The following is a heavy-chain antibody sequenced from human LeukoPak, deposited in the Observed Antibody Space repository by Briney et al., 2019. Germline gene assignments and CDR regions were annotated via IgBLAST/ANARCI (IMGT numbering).Heavy chain of an antibody. V-gene: IGHV4-30-2*01. CDR3: AGLGYCSSTSCYGDI. J-gene: IGHJ3*02. Sequence: PSETLSLTCAVSGGSISSGGYSWSWIRQPPGKGLEWLGYIYHSGSTYYNPSLKSRVTISVDRSKNQFSLKLSSVTAADTAVYYCAGLGYCSSTSCYGDIWGQGTMVTVSS. CDR1: GGSISSGGYS. D-gene: IGHD2-2*01. CDR2: IYHSGST.